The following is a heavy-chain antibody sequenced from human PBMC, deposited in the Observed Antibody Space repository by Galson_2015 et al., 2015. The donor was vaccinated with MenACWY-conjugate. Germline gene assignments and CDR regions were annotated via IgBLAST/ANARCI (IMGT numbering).Heavy chain of an antibody. D-gene: IGHD2/OR15-2a*01. CDR2: ISGKNGNA. Sequence: SVKVSCPASGYTFRPYGFTWVRQAPGQGLEWMGRISGKNGNAIYAQKFQDRFIMTTDASTNTAYMELGSLRSDDTATYYCASHLLGNIGYDWGQGTLVTVSS. CDR3: ASHLLGNIGYD. CDR1: GYTFRPYG. V-gene: IGHV1-18*01. J-gene: IGHJ1*01.